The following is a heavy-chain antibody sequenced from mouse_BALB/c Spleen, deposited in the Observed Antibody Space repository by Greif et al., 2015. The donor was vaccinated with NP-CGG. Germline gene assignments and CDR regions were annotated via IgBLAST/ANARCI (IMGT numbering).Heavy chain of an antibody. CDR3: ARSKYGNY. CDR2: IYPGDGDT. CDR1: GYAFSSYW. D-gene: IGHD2-10*02. Sequence: QVQLQQPGAELVRPGSSVKISCKASGYAFSSYWMNWVKQRPGQGPEWIGQIYPGDGDTNYNGKFKGKATLTADKSSSTAYMQLSSLTSEDSAVYFCARSKYGNYWGQGTTLTVSS. J-gene: IGHJ2*01. V-gene: IGHV1-80*01.